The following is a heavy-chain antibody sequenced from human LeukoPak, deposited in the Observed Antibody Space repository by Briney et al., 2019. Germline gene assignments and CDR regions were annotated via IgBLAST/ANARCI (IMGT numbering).Heavy chain of an antibody. V-gene: IGHV3-30*02. CDR1: GFTFSSYG. CDR2: IRYDGSNK. D-gene: IGHD4-17*01. CDR3: AKSRPPTVTTYLDY. J-gene: IGHJ4*02. Sequence: GGSLRLSCAASGFTFSSYGMHWVRQAPGKGLEWVAFIRYDGSNKYYADSVKGRFTISRDNSKNTLYLQMNSLRAEDTAVYYCAKSRPPTVTTYLDYWGQGTLVTVSS.